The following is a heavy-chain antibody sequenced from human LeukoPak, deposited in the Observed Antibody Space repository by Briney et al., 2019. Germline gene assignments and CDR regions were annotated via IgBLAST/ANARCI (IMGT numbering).Heavy chain of an antibody. D-gene: IGHD3-10*01. CDR2: TYYRSKWYN. CDR3: ARVWPYRPLYGSGTPKGVRAFDI. J-gene: IGHJ3*02. V-gene: IGHV6-1*01. CDR1: GDSVSSNSAA. Sequence: SQTLSLTCAISGDSVSSNSAAWNWIRQSPSRGLEWLGRTYYRSKWYNDYAVSVKSRITINPDTSKNQFSLKLSSVTAADTAVYYCARVWPYRPLYGSGTPKGVRAFDIWGQGTMVTVSS.